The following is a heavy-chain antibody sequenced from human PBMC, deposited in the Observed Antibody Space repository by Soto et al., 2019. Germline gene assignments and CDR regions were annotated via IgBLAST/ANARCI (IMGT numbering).Heavy chain of an antibody. CDR2: ISGFNGNT. J-gene: IGHJ4*02. CDR1: GYTFSRYG. CDR3: ARASAYSTPWSFDN. V-gene: IGHV1-18*01. D-gene: IGHD6-13*01. Sequence: QVQLVQSGAEVKKPGASVRVSCKASGYTFSRYGISWVRQAPGQGLEWMGWISGFNGNTKESEKWQCRVTLTTDTAANTAHMELRGLRSDDTAVYYCARASAYSTPWSFDNWGQGTLVTVSS.